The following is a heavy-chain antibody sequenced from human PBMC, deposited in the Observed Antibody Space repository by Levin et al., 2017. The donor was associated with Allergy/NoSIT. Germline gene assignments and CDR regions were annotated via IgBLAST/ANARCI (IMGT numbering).Heavy chain of an antibody. V-gene: IGHV3-7*04. D-gene: IGHD3-10*01. CDR2: INQHGSEK. CDR3: ARDRAVLDAFDI. CDR1: GFTFRSYW. Sequence: PGGSLRLSCAASGFTFRSYWMSWVRQAPGKGLEWVANINQHGSEKYYVDSVKGRFTISRDNAKNSLYLQMNSLRAEDTAVYYCARDRAVLDAFDIWGQGTMVTVSS. J-gene: IGHJ3*02.